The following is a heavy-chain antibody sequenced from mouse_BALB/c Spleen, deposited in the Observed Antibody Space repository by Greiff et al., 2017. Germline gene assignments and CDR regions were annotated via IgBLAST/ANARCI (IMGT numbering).Heavy chain of an antibody. J-gene: IGHJ4*01. CDR1: GYSITSDYA. D-gene: IGHD5-1*01. Sequence: DVQLQESGPGLVKPSQSLSLTCTVTGYSITSDYAWNWIRQFPGNKLEWMGYISYSGSTSYNPSLKSRISITRDTSKNQFFLQLNSVTTEDTATYYCALPSFYYAMDYWGQGTSVTVSS. CDR2: ISYSGST. V-gene: IGHV3-2*02. CDR3: ALPSFYYAMDY.